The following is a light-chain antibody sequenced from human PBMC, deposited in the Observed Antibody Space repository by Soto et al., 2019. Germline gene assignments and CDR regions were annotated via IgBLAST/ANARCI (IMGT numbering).Light chain of an antibody. J-gene: IGKJ4*01. CDR1: EPINTF. CDR3: QQFFSAVLT. CDR2: GAS. V-gene: IGKV1-39*01. Sequence: DNQLTQSPSSLSASLGDSITITCRASEPINTFLNWYQVQPGKATRLLVYGASYLQVGVPVRFRGSGSGTLFTLTIDNLQREDLASYFCQQFFSAVLTFGGGT.